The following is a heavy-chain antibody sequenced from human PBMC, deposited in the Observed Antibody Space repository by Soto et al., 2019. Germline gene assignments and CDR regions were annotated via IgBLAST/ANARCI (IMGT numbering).Heavy chain of an antibody. V-gene: IGHV4-30-2*02. CDR3: ARPHGGSSGWDNWFDP. Sequence: SETLSLTCAVSGGSISSGGYSWSWIRQPPGKGLEWIGYMYHSGSTYYNPSLKSRVTISVDTSKNQLSLKLSSVTAADTAVYYCARPHGGSSGWDNWFDPWGQGTLVTVSS. CDR1: GGSISSGGYS. D-gene: IGHD6-25*01. J-gene: IGHJ5*02. CDR2: MYHSGST.